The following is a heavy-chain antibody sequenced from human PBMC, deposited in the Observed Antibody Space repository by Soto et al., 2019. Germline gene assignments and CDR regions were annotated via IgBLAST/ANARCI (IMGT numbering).Heavy chain of an antibody. CDR2: VSANNGHT. J-gene: IGHJ6*02. CDR1: GFTFSNYG. Sequence: ASVKVSCKASGFTFSNYGLNWVRQAPGQGLEWMGWVSANNGHTNYAQNLQGRVSMTTDTSTSTAYMELRGLRFDDTAVYYCARDVESVTAKHFFYYYAMDVWGQGTTVTVSS. D-gene: IGHD2-8*01. V-gene: IGHV1-18*01. CDR3: ARDVESVTAKHFFYYYAMDV.